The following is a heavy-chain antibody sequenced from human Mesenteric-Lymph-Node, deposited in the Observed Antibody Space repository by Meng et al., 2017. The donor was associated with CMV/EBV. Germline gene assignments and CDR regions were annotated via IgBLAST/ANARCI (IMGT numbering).Heavy chain of an antibody. Sequence: GESLKISCAASGFTLSNGWMSWVRQAPGKGLEWVANIKQDGSEKYYVDSVKGRFTISRDNAKNTLYLQMRSLRAEDTAVYYCAKEGYNSQWYVDFFESWGQGTLVTVSS. V-gene: IGHV3-7*04. D-gene: IGHD1-1*01. CDR2: IKQDGSEK. CDR3: AKEGYNSQWYVDFFES. CDR1: GFTLSNGW. J-gene: IGHJ4*02.